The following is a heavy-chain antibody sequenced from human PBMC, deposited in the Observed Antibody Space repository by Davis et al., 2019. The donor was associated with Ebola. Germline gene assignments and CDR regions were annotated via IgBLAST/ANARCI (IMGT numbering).Heavy chain of an antibody. CDR1: GGSISSGGYS. CDR2: IYYSGST. D-gene: IGHD6-6*01. CDR3: ATLIAAVDY. V-gene: IGHV4-30-2*03. J-gene: IGHJ4*02. Sequence: SETLSLTCAVSGGSISSGGYSWSWVRQAPGKGLEWIGGIYYSGSTYYNPSLKSRVTISVDTSKNQFSLKLSSVTAADTAVYYCATLIAAVDYWGQGTLVTVSS.